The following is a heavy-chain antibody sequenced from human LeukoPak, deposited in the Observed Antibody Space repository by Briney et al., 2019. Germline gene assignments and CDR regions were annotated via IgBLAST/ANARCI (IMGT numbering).Heavy chain of an antibody. V-gene: IGHV3-11*01. D-gene: IGHD3-22*01. J-gene: IGHJ4*02. CDR2: ISSSGSTI. CDR1: GFTFSDYY. CDR3: ARDRPYYYDSSGYGIDY. Sequence: PGGSLRLSCAASGFTFSDYYMSWIRQAPGKGLEWVSYISSSGSTIYYADSVKGRFTISRDNAKNSLYLQMNSLRAEDTAVYYCARDRPYYYDSSGYGIDYWGQGTLVTVSS.